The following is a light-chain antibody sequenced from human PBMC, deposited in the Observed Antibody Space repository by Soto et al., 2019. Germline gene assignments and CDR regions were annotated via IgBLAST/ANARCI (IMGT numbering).Light chain of an antibody. Sequence: IVWTQSPCTLSLSPGERVTLSWRASQSVGGDLAWYKQKPGQAPRLLSLGASERVKGIPARFSGSGSGTEFTLTISSLEPEDFEVYYCQQRSNWRITFGQGTRLEIK. V-gene: IGKV3-11*01. CDR2: GAS. J-gene: IGKJ5*01. CDR3: QQRSNWRIT. CDR1: QSVGGD.